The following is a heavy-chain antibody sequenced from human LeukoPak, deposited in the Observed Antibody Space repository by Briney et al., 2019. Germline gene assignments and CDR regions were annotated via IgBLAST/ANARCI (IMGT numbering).Heavy chain of an antibody. CDR1: GFNFSSYA. CDR2: ISGRCERT. V-gene: IGHV3-23*01. Sequence: GGSLRLSCAASGFNFSSYATTWVRQAPGKGLEGVSEISGRCERTYYGDSVKGRFTISRDNSKNTLYLQMNSLRAGDTAIYYCAREHWDFDYWGQGTLVTVSS. D-gene: IGHD7-27*01. CDR3: AREHWDFDY. J-gene: IGHJ4*02.